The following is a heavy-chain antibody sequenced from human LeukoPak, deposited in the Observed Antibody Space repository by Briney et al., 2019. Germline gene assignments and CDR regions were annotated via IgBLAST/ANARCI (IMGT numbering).Heavy chain of an antibody. CDR3: ARVIYDYAREAYYYYYMDV. Sequence: SETLSLTCTVSSGSIKFSSYYWSWIRQPPGKGLEWIGYIYYSGSTNYNPSLKSRVTISVDTSKNQFSLKLSSVTAADTAVYYCARVIYDYAREAYYYYYMDVWGKGTTVTISS. CDR2: IYYSGST. CDR1: SGSIKFSSYY. D-gene: IGHD3-16*01. V-gene: IGHV4-61*01. J-gene: IGHJ6*03.